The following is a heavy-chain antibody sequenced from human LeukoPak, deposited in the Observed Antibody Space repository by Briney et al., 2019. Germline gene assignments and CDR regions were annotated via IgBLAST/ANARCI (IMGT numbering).Heavy chain of an antibody. V-gene: IGHV3-30*04. CDR1: GFTFRSYA. J-gene: IGHJ1*01. D-gene: IGHD3-22*01. Sequence: GGSLRLSCAASGFTFRSYAMHWVRQAPGKGLEWEAAVSYDGSNKKYADSVKGRFTISRDNSKNTLYLQMNSLRAEDTAVYYCPKGGDSSGYLVYFQHWGQGTLVTVSS. CDR2: VSYDGSNK. CDR3: PKGGDSSGYLVYFQH.